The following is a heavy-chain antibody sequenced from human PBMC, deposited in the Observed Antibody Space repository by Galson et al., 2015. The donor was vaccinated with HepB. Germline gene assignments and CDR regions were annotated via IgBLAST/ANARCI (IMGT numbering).Heavy chain of an antibody. CDR1: GGTFSSYA. J-gene: IGHJ6*02. CDR3: ASKHGYYGMDV. Sequence: SVKVSCKASGGTFSSYAISWVRQAPGQGLEWMGGIIPIFGIANYAQKFQGRVTITADKSTSTAYMELSSLRSEDTAVYYCASKHGYYGMDVWGQGTTVTVSS. V-gene: IGHV1-69*10. CDR2: IIPIFGIA.